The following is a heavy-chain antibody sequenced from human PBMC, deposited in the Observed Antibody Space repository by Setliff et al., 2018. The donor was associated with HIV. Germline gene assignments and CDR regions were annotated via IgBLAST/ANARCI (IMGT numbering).Heavy chain of an antibody. J-gene: IGHJ4*02. Sequence: PSETLSLTCTVSGGSTSNEYWSWIRQPPGKGLEWIGYIYDSGSTNYNPSLKSRVTISVDTSKNQFSLKLRSVTAADTAVYYCARDLRGTQSSDYWGQGTLVTVSS. CDR1: GGSTSNEY. V-gene: IGHV4-59*12. CDR2: IYDSGST. D-gene: IGHD1-1*01. CDR3: ARDLRGTQSSDY.